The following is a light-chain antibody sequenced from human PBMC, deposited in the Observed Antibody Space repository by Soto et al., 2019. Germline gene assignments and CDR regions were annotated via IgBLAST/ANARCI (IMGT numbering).Light chain of an antibody. CDR2: GAS. CDR3: HQYGTSPWT. Sequence: PGQGATLSCRASQRVNSSFLAWYQQKVGQAPRLLIYGASSRATGIPDRFSGSGSGTDFSLTVSRLEPEDFAIYYCHQYGTSPWTFGQGTKVEIK. J-gene: IGKJ1*01. CDR1: QRVNSSF. V-gene: IGKV3-20*01.